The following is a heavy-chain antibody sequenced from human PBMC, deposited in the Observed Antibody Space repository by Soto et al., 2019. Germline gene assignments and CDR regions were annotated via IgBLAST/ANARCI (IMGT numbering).Heavy chain of an antibody. V-gene: IGHV3-11*04. CDR1: GFIFGDHY. Sequence: QVQLVESGGGLVEPGGSLRLSCAASGFIFGDHYMTWIRQAPGKGLEWVSKISGDGTTTYYADSVKGRFTISRDNSRDTLDLQMNSLTDEDTAIYYCARESLGYIVQYWGQGTLVSVSS. J-gene: IGHJ1*01. CDR3: ARESLGYIVQY. CDR2: ISGDGTTT. D-gene: IGHD2-21*01.